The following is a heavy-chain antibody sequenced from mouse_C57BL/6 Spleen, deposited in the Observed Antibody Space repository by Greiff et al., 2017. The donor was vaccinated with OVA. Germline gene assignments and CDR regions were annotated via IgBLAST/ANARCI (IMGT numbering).Heavy chain of an antibody. CDR3: TRTGRRYFDV. CDR1: GYTFTDYE. V-gene: IGHV1-15*01. J-gene: IGHJ1*03. CDR2: IDPETGGT. Sequence: QVQLQQSGAELVRPGASVTLSRKASGYTFTDYEMHWVKQTPVHGLEWIGAIDPETGGTAYNQKFKGKAILTADKSSSTAYMELRSLTSEDSAVYYCTRTGRRYFDVWGTGTTVTVSS.